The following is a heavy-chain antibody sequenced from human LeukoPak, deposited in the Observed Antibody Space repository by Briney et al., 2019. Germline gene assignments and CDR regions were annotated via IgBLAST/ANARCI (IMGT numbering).Heavy chain of an antibody. D-gene: IGHD3-22*01. CDR3: AKVSYYDSSTHQPDY. J-gene: IGHJ4*02. CDR2: IGGGGGST. CDR1: GFTFSSYA. Sequence: PGGSLRLSCAASGFTFSSYAMSWVRQAPGKGLEWVSAIGGGGGSTYYADSVKGRFTISRDNSKNTLYLQMNSLRAEDTAVYYCAKVSYYDSSTHQPDYWGQGTLVTVSS. V-gene: IGHV3-23*01.